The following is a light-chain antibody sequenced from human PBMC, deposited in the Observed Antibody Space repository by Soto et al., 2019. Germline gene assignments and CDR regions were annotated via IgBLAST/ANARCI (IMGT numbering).Light chain of an antibody. J-gene: IGLJ2*01. CDR1: KSNIGANYD. Sequence: QSVLTQPPSVSGAPGQRVTISCNGSKSNIGANYDVYWYQQFPGTAPKLLIYANANRPSGVPQRFSGSKSGTSASLAITGLQTEDEADYYCQSYDTRLPGLLFGVGTKLTVL. CDR2: ANA. CDR3: QSYDTRLPGLL. V-gene: IGLV1-40*01.